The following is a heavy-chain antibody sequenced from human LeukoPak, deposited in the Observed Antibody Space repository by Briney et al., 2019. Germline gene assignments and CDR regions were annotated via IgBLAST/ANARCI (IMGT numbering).Heavy chain of an antibody. CDR3: ARSATLDWHDGCLDS. CDR2: ITLGEST. CDR1: GGSFSGYY. J-gene: IGHJ4*02. D-gene: IGHD1-1*01. Sequence: SETLSLTCVVYGGSFSGYYWSWIRQPPGKGLEWIGEITLGESTNYNPSLKSRVTISVDTSKNQFSLNLSSVTAADTAVYYCARSATLDWHDGCLDSWGQGTLVTVSS. V-gene: IGHV4-34*01.